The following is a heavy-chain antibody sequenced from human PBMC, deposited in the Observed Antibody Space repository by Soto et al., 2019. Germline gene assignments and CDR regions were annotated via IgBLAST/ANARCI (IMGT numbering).Heavy chain of an antibody. CDR1: GDSVSSSSVT. CDR2: TYYRSKWYN. J-gene: IGHJ5*01. D-gene: IGHD1-26*01. V-gene: IGHV6-1*01. CDR3: VRLIGNSWLDF. Sequence: PSQTLSLTCAISGDSVSSSSVTWNWIRQSPSRGLEWLGRTYYRSKWYNDYAESVKSRITIHPDTSNNQFSLHLNSVTPEDTAVYYCVRLIGNSWLDFWGQGTLVTVSS.